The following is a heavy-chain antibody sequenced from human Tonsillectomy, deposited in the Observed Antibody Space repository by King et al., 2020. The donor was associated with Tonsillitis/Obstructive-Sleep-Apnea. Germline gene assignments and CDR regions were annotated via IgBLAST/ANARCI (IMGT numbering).Heavy chain of an antibody. CDR3: AHLVDSALLFDYYMDV. D-gene: IGHD5-18*01. V-gene: IGHV2-5*02. Sequence: TLQESGPTLVKPTQTLTLTCTFSGFSFTTSRMGVDWIRQPPGKALEWLALIYWDDGKRYNPSLKSRLTIAKATSKNQVVLTMTNMDPVDTATYYCAHLVDSALLFDYYMDVWGKGTTVTVSS. CDR2: IYWDDGK. CDR1: GFSFTTSRMG. J-gene: IGHJ6*03.